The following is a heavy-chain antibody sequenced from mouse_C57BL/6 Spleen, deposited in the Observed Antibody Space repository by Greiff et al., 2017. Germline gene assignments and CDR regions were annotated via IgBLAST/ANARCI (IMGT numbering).Heavy chain of an antibody. CDR2: ISYDGSN. J-gene: IGHJ2*01. D-gene: IGHD1-1*01. V-gene: IGHV3-6*01. CDR3: ASYYYGSSGFDY. Sequence: VQLKVSGPGLVKPSQSPSLTCSVTGYSITSGYYWNWIRQFPGNKLEWMGYISYDGSNNYNPSLKNRISITRDTSKNQFFLKLNSVTTEDTATYYCASYYYGSSGFDYWGQGTTLTVSS. CDR1: GYSITSGYY.